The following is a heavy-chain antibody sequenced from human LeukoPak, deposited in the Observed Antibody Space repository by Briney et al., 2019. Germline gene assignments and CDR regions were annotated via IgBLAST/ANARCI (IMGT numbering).Heavy chain of an antibody. J-gene: IGHJ4*02. CDR2: INPSGGST. CDR1: GGTFSSYA. V-gene: IGHV1-46*01. Sequence: ASVKVSCKASGGTFSSYAISWVRQAPGQGLEWMGIINPSGGSTSYAQKFQGRVTMTRDTSTSTVYMELSSLRSEDTAVYYCNAFSGYFSDYWGQGTLVTVSS. D-gene: IGHD3-22*01. CDR3: NAFSGYFSDY.